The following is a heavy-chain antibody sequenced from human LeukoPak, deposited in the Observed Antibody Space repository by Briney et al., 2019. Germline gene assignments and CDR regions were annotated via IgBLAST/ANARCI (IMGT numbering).Heavy chain of an antibody. CDR2: IYYSGST. Sequence: PSETLSLTCTVSGGSISSYYWSWIRQPPGKGLEWIGYIYYSGSTNYNPSLKSRVTISVDTSKNQFSLKLSSVTAADTAVYYCARPLGSYSSGFDYWGQGTLVTVSS. V-gene: IGHV4-59*08. D-gene: IGHD6-19*01. CDR3: ARPLGSYSSGFDY. J-gene: IGHJ4*02. CDR1: GGSISSYY.